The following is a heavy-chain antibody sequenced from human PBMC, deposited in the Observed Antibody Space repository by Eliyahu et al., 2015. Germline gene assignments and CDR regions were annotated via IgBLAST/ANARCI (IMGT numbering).Heavy chain of an antibody. CDR3: ARGEQLWFGISSFDY. J-gene: IGHJ4*02. CDR1: GGSFXGYY. V-gene: IGHV4-34*01. CDR2: INHSGST. D-gene: IGHD3-10*01. Sequence: QVQLQQWGAGLLKPSETLSLTCAVYGGSFXGYYWSWXRQPPGKGLEWIGEINHSGSTNYNPSLKSRVTISLDTSKNQFSLKLSSVTAADTAVYYCARGEQLWFGISSFDYWGQGTLVTVSS.